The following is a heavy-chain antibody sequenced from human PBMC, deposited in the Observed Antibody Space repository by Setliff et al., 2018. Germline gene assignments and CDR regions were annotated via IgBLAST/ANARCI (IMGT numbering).Heavy chain of an antibody. CDR3: AKRGDSSSWLEY. J-gene: IGHJ4*02. D-gene: IGHD6-13*01. Sequence: GGSLRLSCEASGFIFSNYWMHWVRQVPGEGPVWVSRIDSDSRSISYADSVKGRFSISRDNRKNTVYLQMNSLRAEDTAVYYCAKRGDSSSWLEYWGQGTLVTVSS. CDR1: GFIFSNYW. CDR2: IDSDSRSI. V-gene: IGHV3-74*01.